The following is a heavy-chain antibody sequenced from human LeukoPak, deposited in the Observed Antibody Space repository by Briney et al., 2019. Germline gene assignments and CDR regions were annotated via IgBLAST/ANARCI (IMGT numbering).Heavy chain of an antibody. V-gene: IGHV3-48*03. J-gene: IGHJ6*02. Sequence: GGSLRLSCAASEFTFSSYEMNWVRQAPGKGLEWVSYISSSGSTIYYADSVKGRFTISRDNAKNSLDLQMNSLRAEDTAVYYCARWYCSTTNCHSYFYGMDVWGQGTTVTVSS. CDR1: EFTFSSYE. D-gene: IGHD2-2*01. CDR3: ARWYCSTTNCHSYFYGMDV. CDR2: ISSSGSTI.